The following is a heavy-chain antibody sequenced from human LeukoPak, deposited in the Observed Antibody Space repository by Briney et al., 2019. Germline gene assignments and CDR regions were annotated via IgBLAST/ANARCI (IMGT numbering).Heavy chain of an antibody. CDR1: GGSISSYY. J-gene: IGHJ1*01. Sequence: SETLSLTCTVSGGSISSYYWSWIWQPPGEGLEWIGYIYYSGSTNYNPSLKSRVTISVDTSKNQFSLKLSSVTAADTAVYYCASQIPYYYDSSGYNFQHWGQGTLVTVSS. D-gene: IGHD3-22*01. CDR3: ASQIPYYYDSSGYNFQH. V-gene: IGHV4-59*01. CDR2: IYYSGST.